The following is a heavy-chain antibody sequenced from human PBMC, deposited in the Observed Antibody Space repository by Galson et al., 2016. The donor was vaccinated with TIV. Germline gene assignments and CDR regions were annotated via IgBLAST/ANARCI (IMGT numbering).Heavy chain of an antibody. V-gene: IGHV3-30*15. Sequence: SLRLPCAASGFSFSRHAMHCARQAPGKGLEWGAMISYGGTNNNYADSVKGRFTISRDNSKHSVCLQIGSLSAEDTAVYYCARDHTTSIVVASDAFDIWGQGTIVAVSS. D-gene: IGHD3-22*01. CDR1: GFSFSRHA. CDR2: ISYGGTNN. J-gene: IGHJ3*02. CDR3: ARDHTTSIVVASDAFDI.